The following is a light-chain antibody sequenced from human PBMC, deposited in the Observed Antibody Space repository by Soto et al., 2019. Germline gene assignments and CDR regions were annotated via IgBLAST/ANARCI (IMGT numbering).Light chain of an antibody. CDR1: QSVSSN. CDR3: QQYNNWPWT. V-gene: IGKV3-15*01. J-gene: IGKJ1*01. Sequence: EGVMTQSPATLFVSPGEKATLSCRASQSVSSNLAWYQQKPGQAPRLLIYGASTRATGIPARFSGSGSGTEFTLTISSLQSEDFAVYYCQQYNNWPWTFGQGTKVDIK. CDR2: GAS.